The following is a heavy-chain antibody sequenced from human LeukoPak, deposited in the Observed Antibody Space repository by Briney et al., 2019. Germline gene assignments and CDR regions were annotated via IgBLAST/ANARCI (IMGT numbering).Heavy chain of an antibody. D-gene: IGHD3-22*01. V-gene: IGHV1-18*01. Sequence: ASVKVSCTASGYTFTSYGISWVRQAPGQGLEWMGWISAYHGDTNYAQKLQGRVTMTTDTSTSTAYMELRSLRSDDTAVYYCARVTYYYDSSGYGLYYFDYWGQGTLVTVSS. CDR3: ARVTYYYDSSGYGLYYFDY. CDR2: ISAYHGDT. J-gene: IGHJ4*02. CDR1: GYTFTSYG.